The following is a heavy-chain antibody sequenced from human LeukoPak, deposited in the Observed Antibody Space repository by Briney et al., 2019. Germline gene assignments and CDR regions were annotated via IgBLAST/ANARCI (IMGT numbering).Heavy chain of an antibody. J-gene: IGHJ4*02. V-gene: IGHV3-48*03. CDR2: ISSSGSTI. CDR3: ARGGFHSYEQFDY. Sequence: GGSLRLSCAASGFTFSSYEMNWVRQAPGKGLEWVSYISSSGSTIYYADSVKGRFTISRDNAKNSLYLQMNSLRAEDTAVYYCARGGFHSYEQFDYWGQGTLVTVSS. D-gene: IGHD5-18*01. CDR1: GFTFSSYE.